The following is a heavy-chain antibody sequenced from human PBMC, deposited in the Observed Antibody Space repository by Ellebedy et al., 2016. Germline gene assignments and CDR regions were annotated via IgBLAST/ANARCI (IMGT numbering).Heavy chain of an antibody. Sequence: GESLKISXAASGFTFSSYWMSWVRQAPGKGLEWVANIKQDGSEKYYVDSVKGRFTISRDNAKNSLYLQMNSLRAEDTAVYYCAKEGLTYYYGSGSYLTTLEYDAFDIWGQGTMVTVSS. J-gene: IGHJ3*02. V-gene: IGHV3-7*01. CDR1: GFTFSSYW. CDR3: AKEGLTYYYGSGSYLTTLEYDAFDI. CDR2: IKQDGSEK. D-gene: IGHD3-10*01.